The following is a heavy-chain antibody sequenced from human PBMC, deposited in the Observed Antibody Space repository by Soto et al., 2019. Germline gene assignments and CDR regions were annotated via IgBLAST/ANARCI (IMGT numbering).Heavy chain of an antibody. D-gene: IGHD2-15*01. V-gene: IGHV4-39*01. CDR1: SGSISSSSYY. CDR2: IYYSGST. CDR3: ARQGYCSGGSCYWDDAFDI. Sequence: PSETLSLTCTVSSGSISSSSYYWGWIRQPPGKGLEWIGSIYYSGSTYYNPSLKSRVTISVDTSKNQFSLKLSSVTAADTAVYYCARQGYCSGGSCYWDDAFDIWGQGTMVTVSS. J-gene: IGHJ3*02.